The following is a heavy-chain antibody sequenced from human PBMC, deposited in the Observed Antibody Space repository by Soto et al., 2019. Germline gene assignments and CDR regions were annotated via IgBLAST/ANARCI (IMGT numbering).Heavy chain of an antibody. CDR3: ARHVGVPGTRGFDY. V-gene: IGHV4-4*02. CDR1: GASITDNNW. CDR2: VVHWGTS. J-gene: IGHJ4*02. Sequence: QVQLQESGPGLVKPSETLSLTCAVSGASITDNNWWSWVRQSPGKGLEWIGEVVHWGTSNYNPSLGSRVTVSMDRSKNQVSLTLISVTAADSDVYYCARHVGVPGTRGFDYWGQGILVTVSS. D-gene: IGHD6-19*01.